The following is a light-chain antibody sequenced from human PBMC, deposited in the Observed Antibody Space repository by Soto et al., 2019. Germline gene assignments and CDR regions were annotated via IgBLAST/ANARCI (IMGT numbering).Light chain of an antibody. V-gene: IGKV3-11*01. CDR3: QQRSTWPS. CDR2: DAS. CDR1: QSVSSY. J-gene: IGKJ5*01. Sequence: EIVLTQSPATLSLSPGERATLSCRASQSVSSYLAWYQQKPGQAPRLLIYDASNRATGIPARFSGSGSGTDFPLTISSLEPEDFAVYYCQQRSTWPSFGQGTRLEIK.